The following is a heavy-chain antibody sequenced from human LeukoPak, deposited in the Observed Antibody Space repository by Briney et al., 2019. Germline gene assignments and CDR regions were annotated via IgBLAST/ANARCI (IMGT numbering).Heavy chain of an antibody. V-gene: IGHV1-69*05. CDR1: GGTFNNSA. D-gene: IGHD4-17*01. CDR2: IMPLFGTA. Sequence: SVKVSCKISGGTFNNSAISWVRQAPGQGLEWLGGIMPLFGTAGYAQKFQGRVTITKDESTRTVYLELTSLTSDDTAVYYCARDVHGDYGSGWFDPWGQGTLVSVSS. J-gene: IGHJ5*02. CDR3: ARDVHGDYGSGWFDP.